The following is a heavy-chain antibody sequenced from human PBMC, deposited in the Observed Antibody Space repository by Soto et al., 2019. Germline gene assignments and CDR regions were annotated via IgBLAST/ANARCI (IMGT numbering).Heavy chain of an antibody. CDR3: ARDRSGSFDY. Sequence: GGSLRLSCAASGLTFSSYWMSWVRQAPGKGLEWVANIKQDGSEKYYVDSVKGRFTISRDNAKNSLYLQMNSLRAEDTAVYYCARDRSGSFDYWGQGTLVTVSS. CDR1: GLTFSSYW. J-gene: IGHJ4*02. D-gene: IGHD3-3*01. CDR2: IKQDGSEK. V-gene: IGHV3-7*01.